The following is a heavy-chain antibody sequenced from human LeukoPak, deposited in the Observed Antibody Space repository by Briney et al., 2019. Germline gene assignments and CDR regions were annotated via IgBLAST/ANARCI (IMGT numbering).Heavy chain of an antibody. D-gene: IGHD2-15*01. CDR2: ISYDGSNK. CDR1: GFTFSSYA. Sequence: GRSLRLSCAASGFTFSSYAMHWVRQAPGKGLEGGAVISYDGSNKYYADSVKGRFTISRDNSKNTLYLQMNSLRAEDTAVYYCARDGGLGTGGPLGYWGQGTLVTVSS. J-gene: IGHJ4*02. V-gene: IGHV3-30*04. CDR3: ARDGGLGTGGPLGY.